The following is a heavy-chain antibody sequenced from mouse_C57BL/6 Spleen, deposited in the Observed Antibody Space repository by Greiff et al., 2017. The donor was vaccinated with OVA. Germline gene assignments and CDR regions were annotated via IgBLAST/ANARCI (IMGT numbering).Heavy chain of an antibody. J-gene: IGHJ4*01. V-gene: IGHV1-81*01. CDR3: ARSKDGYPYAVDY. D-gene: IGHD2-3*01. Sequence: VQLQQSGAELARPGASVKLSCKASGYTFTSSGISWVKQRTGQGLEWIGEIYPRSGDTYYNGKFKGKATLTADKSSSTAYMELRSLTSEDSAVYFCARSKDGYPYAVDYWGQGTSVTVSA. CDR2: IYPRSGDT. CDR1: GYTFTSSG.